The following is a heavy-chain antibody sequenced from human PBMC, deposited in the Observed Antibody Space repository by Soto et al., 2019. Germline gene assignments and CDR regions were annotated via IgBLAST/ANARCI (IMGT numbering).Heavy chain of an antibody. CDR1: GYTFNTFG. CDR2: SSAYNGDT. CDR3: ARDQFLKGRLDP. V-gene: IGHV1-18*01. Sequence: QVHLVQSGAEVRKPGDSVKVSCKASGYTFNTFGISWVRQAPGQGLEWMGWSSAYNGDTKYEEKFQDRVTLTTDAAAITAYMQLRSLRTDDRAIYYCARDQFLKGRLDPWGQGTLVTDTS. D-gene: IGHD3-10*01. J-gene: IGHJ5*02.